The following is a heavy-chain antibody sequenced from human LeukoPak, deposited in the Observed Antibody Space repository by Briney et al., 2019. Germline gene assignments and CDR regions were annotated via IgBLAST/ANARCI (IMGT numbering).Heavy chain of an antibody. Sequence: GGSLRLSCAASGFTFSSYAMSWVRQAPGKGLEWVSAISGSGYSTYYADSVKGRFTISRDNSKNTLYLEVNSLRAEDTAVYYCAKRYCGGGSCYGFCDYWGQGTLDTVST. D-gene: IGHD2-15*01. V-gene: IGHV3-23*01. J-gene: IGHJ4*02. CDR3: AKRYCGGGSCYGFCDY. CDR2: ISGSGYST. CDR1: GFTFSSYA.